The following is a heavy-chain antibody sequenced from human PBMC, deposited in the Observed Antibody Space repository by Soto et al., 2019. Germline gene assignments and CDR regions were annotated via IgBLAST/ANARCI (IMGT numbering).Heavy chain of an antibody. Sequence: ETLSLTCTVSGGSISSYYWSWIRQPPGKGLEWIGYIYYSGSTNYNPSLKSRVTISVDTSKNQFSLKLSSVTAADTAVYYCARLLWSRGDWFDPWGQGTLVTVSS. V-gene: IGHV4-59*08. J-gene: IGHJ5*02. CDR1: GGSISSYY. CDR3: ARLLWSRGDWFDP. D-gene: IGHD3-10*01. CDR2: IYYSGST.